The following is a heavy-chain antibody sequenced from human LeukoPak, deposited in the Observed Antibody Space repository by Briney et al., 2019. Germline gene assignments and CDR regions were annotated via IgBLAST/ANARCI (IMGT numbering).Heavy chain of an antibody. CDR3: ARLVFGRYSSSSGWYLDY. CDR1: GGTFSSYA. Sequence: SVKVSCKASGGTFSSYAISWVRQAPGQGLEWMGGIIPIFGTANYAQKFQGRVTITADESTSTAYMELSSLRSEDTAVYYCARLVFGRYSSSSGWYLDYWGQGTLVTVSS. J-gene: IGHJ4*02. V-gene: IGHV1-69*13. D-gene: IGHD6-13*01. CDR2: IIPIFGTA.